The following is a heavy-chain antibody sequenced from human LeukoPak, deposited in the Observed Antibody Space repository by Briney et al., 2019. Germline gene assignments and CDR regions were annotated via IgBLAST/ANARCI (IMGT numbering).Heavy chain of an antibody. D-gene: IGHD6-13*01. CDR3: ARSLEAGYSSSWYWGY. Sequence: GGSLRLSCAASGFTLSDYYMSWIRQAPGKGLEWVSYISSSGSTIYYADSVKGRFTISRDNAKNSLYLQMNSLRAEDTAVYYCARSLEAGYSSSWYWGYWGQGTLVTVFS. V-gene: IGHV3-11*04. J-gene: IGHJ4*02. CDR2: ISSSGSTI. CDR1: GFTLSDYY.